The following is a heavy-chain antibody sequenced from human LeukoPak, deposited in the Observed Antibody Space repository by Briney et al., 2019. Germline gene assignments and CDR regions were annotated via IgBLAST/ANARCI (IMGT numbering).Heavy chain of an antibody. J-gene: IGHJ5*02. Sequence: PGGSLRLSCAASGFTFSNACMNWVRQAPGKGLEWVGRIKSKTDGGTTDYAAPVKGRFTISRDDSKNTLYLQMNSLKTEDTAVYYCSTAPHSGSYFLNWFDPWGQGNLVTVSS. CDR2: IKSKTDGGTT. CDR1: GFTFSNAC. CDR3: STAPHSGSYFLNWFDP. D-gene: IGHD1-26*01. V-gene: IGHV3-15*07.